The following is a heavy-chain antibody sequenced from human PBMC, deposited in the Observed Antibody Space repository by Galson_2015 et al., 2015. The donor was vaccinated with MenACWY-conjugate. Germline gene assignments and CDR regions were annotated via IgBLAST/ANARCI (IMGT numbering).Heavy chain of an antibody. Sequence: SLRLSCAASGFSVSSEYMSWVRQAPGKGLEWVSIIYRDGKTFYADSVQGRFIISGDNSKNTLYLQMNSLTAEDTAVYYCARESGDSSGHPSSWGQGTLVTVSS. D-gene: IGHD3-22*01. CDR1: GFSVSSEY. J-gene: IGHJ5*02. CDR2: IYRDGKT. CDR3: ARESGDSSGHPSS. V-gene: IGHV3-53*01.